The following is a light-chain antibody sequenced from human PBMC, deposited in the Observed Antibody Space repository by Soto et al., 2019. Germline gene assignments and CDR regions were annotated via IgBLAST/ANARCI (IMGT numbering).Light chain of an antibody. V-gene: IGLV2-14*03. J-gene: IGLJ1*01. CDR2: DVT. Sequence: QSVLTQPASVSGSPGQSITISCTGTSGDIGSYNYVSWFQKHPDKAPKLIISDVTNRPSGVSNRFSGSKSGNTASLTISGLQAEDEAHYYCISLTTSGTHVFGTGTKLTVL. CDR3: ISLTTSGTHV. CDR1: SGDIGSYNY.